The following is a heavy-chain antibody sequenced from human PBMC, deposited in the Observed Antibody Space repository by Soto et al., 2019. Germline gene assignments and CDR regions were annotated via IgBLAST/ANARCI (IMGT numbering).Heavy chain of an antibody. CDR1: GYTFTSYG. CDR3: ARDHSGSYINWFDP. CDR2: ISAYNGNT. V-gene: IGHV1-18*01. Sequence: GASVKVSCKASGYTFTSYGIGWVRQAPGQGLEWMGWISAYNGNTNYAQKLQGRVTMTTDTSTSTAYMELRSLRSDDTAVYYCARDHSGSYINWFDPWGQGTLVTVSS. J-gene: IGHJ5*02. D-gene: IGHD1-26*01.